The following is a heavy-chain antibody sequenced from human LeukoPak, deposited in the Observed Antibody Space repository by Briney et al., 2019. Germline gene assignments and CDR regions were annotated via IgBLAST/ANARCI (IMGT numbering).Heavy chain of an antibody. J-gene: IGHJ4*02. CDR1: GFTFDDYA. Sequence: PGRSLRLSCAASGFTFDDYAMHWVRQAPGKGXEWVSGISWNSGSIGYADSVKGRFTISRDNAKNSLYLQMNSLRAEDTALYYCAKVLSGSGVGFDYWGQGTLVTVSS. V-gene: IGHV3-9*01. CDR2: ISWNSGSI. D-gene: IGHD1-26*01. CDR3: AKVLSGSGVGFDY.